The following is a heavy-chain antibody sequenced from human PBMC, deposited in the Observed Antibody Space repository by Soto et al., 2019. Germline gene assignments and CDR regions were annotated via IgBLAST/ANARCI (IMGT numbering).Heavy chain of an antibody. J-gene: IGHJ4*02. CDR3: AKHEGYCSSTTCSNFDY. CDR1: GFTFTSYW. CDR2: IYPGDSDT. Sequence: GESLKISCKASGFTFTSYWIAWVRQMPGKVLEWMGIIYPGDSDTSYSPSFQGQVTISADKSINTAYLQWSSLKASDTAMYYCAKHEGYCSSTTCSNFDYWGQGXLVTVYS. D-gene: IGHD2-2*01. V-gene: IGHV5-51*01.